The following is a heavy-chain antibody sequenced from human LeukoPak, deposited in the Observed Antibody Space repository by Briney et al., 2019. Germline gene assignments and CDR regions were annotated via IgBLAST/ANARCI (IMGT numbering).Heavy chain of an antibody. J-gene: IGHJ4*02. CDR1: GFTFSHFE. CDR3: ARVVGYYGSGNYYFDS. D-gene: IGHD3-10*01. CDR2: ISASGTTT. V-gene: IGHV3-48*03. Sequence: GGSLRLSCAASGFTFSHFEMNWVRQAPGKGLEWLSFISASGTTTIYADSVKGRFTSSRDNAKNSLYLQMSSLRVEDTGTYFCARVVGYYGSGNYYFDSWGQGTLATVSS.